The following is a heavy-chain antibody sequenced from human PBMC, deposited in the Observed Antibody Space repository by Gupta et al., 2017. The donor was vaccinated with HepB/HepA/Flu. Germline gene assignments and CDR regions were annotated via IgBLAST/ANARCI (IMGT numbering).Heavy chain of an antibody. CDR2: ISYEGSNK. V-gene: IGHV3-30*03. CDR1: GFTFSSEG. J-gene: IGHJ4*02. CDR3: ATHRGY. Sequence: QVQLVASGGGVVQPGRSLRLSCAASGFTFSSEGIHGVRQAPGKGLEWVAVISYEGSNKYYADSVKGRVTISRDNSKNTLYLQMNSLRAEDTSGYYCATHRGYWGQGTLVTVSS. D-gene: IGHD1-26*01.